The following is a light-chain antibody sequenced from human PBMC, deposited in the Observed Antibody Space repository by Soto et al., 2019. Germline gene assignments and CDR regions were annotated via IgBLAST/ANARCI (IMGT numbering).Light chain of an antibody. CDR3: QQYSSYPT. Sequence: DIQMTQSPSTLSASVGDRVTITCRARQTISIWLAWYQQKPGKAPKLLIFHASSLESGVPSRFSGSGSGTQFTLTITSLQSDDFATYYRQQYSSYPTFGQGTKVDIK. CDR2: HAS. V-gene: IGKV1-5*01. J-gene: IGKJ1*01. CDR1: QTISIW.